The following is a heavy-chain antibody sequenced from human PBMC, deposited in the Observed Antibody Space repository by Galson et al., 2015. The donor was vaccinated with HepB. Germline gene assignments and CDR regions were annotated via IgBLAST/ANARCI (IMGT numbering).Heavy chain of an antibody. V-gene: IGHV3-30*19. CDR2: ISYDGSKK. D-gene: IGHD3-22*01. J-gene: IGHJ4*02. CDR1: GFTFSSYG. CDR3: ARDIYSDTSAYYPDY. Sequence: SLRLSCAASGFTFSSYGMHWVRQAPGKGLEWAAVISYDGSKKYYADSLKGRFTISRDNSKSTLYLQMNSLRGDDTAVYYCARDIYSDTSAYYPDYWGQGTLVTASS.